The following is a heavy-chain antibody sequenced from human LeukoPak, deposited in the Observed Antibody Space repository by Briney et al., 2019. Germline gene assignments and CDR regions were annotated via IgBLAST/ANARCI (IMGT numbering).Heavy chain of an antibody. CDR2: IGPHSTFT. Sequence: ASVKVSCTSSGFTFTDHYIHWVRQGPRQGLEWMGYIGPHSTFTSSPQEFQGRVTMTRDASMSTAYMELTRLTSDDTAVYYCVREGEGPLSKDFDYWGQGTLVTVSS. D-gene: IGHD2/OR15-2a*01. CDR1: GFTFTDHY. V-gene: IGHV1-2*02. J-gene: IGHJ4*02. CDR3: VREGEGPLSKDFDY.